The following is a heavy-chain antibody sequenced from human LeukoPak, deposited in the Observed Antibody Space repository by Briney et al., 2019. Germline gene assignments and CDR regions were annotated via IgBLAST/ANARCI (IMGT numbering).Heavy chain of an antibody. CDR1: GYTFTSYG. J-gene: IGHJ4*02. CDR3: ARDTATVGYCSGGSCPDFDY. CDR2: INPNSGGT. V-gene: IGHV1-2*02. Sequence: ASVKVSCKASGYTFTSYGISWVRQAPGQGLEWMGWINPNSGGTNYAQKFQGRVTMTRDTSISTAYMELSRLRSDDTAVYYCARDTATVGYCSGGSCPDFDYWGQGTLVTVSS. D-gene: IGHD2-15*01.